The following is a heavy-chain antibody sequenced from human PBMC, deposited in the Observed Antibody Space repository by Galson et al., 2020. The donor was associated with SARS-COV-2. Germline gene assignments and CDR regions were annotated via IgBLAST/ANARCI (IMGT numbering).Heavy chain of an antibody. Sequence: SETLSLTCTVSGYSVSTTNYWGWVRQPPGRGLEWIGSVYPSDTTYYNPSLKSRVTISVDTPKNQFSLRLDSVTAADTALYYCARQGVNMIVLVTVPGWYFDLWGRGTLVTVSS. CDR2: VYPSDTT. CDR3: ARQGVNMIVLVTVPGWYFDL. V-gene: IGHV4-38-2*02. CDR1: GYSVSTTNY. D-gene: IGHD3-22*01. J-gene: IGHJ2*01.